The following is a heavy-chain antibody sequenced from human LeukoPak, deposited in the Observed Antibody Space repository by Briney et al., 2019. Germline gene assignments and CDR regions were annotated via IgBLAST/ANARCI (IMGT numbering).Heavy chain of an antibody. J-gene: IGHJ4*02. D-gene: IGHD1-26*01. CDR1: GFTFSRYA. V-gene: IGHV3-64D*09. CDR3: VKDVGGSYAFDY. CDR2: INDNGGRT. Sequence: GGSLRLSCSASGFTFSRYAMHWVRQAPGKGLEYVSGINDNGGRTHYGDSVKGRFSISRDNSKNTLHLQMSTLRAEDTALYYCVKDVGGSYAFDYWGQRILVTVAS.